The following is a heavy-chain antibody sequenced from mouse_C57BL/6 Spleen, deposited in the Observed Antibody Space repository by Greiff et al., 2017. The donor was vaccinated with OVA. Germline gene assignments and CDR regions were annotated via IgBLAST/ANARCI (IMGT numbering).Heavy chain of an antibody. V-gene: IGHV1-26*01. Sequence: VQLQQSGPELVKPGASVKISCKASGSTFTDYYMHWVKQSHGKSLEWIGDIHPNNGGTRYNQKFKGKATLTVEKSSSTAYMELRSLTSEDAAVDYWASCRKWERAMDYWGQGTSVTVAS. CDR2: IHPNNGGT. D-gene: IGHD4-1*01. J-gene: IGHJ4*01. CDR1: GSTFTDYY. CDR3: ASCRKWERAMDY.